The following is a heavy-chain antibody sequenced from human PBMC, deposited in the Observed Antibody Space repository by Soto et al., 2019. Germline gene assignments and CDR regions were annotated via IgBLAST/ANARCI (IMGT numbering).Heavy chain of an antibody. CDR1: GFTFSSYA. V-gene: IGHV3-23*01. Sequence: PGGSLRLSCAASGFTFSSYAMSWVRQAPRKGLEWVSAISGSGGSTYYADSVKGRFTISRDNSKNTLYLQMNSLRAEDTAVYYCAKAGPGIAVAGKDAFDIWGQGTMVTVSS. CDR3: AKAGPGIAVAGKDAFDI. J-gene: IGHJ3*02. CDR2: ISGSGGST. D-gene: IGHD6-19*01.